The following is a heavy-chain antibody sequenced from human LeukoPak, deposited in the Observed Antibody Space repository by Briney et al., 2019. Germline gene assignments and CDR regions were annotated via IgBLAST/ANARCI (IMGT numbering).Heavy chain of an antibody. CDR2: MNPNSGNT. CDR3: VEGGIAPLNWFDP. Sequence: ASVKVSCKASGYTFTSYDINWVRQATGQGLEWMGWMNPNSGNTGYAQKFQGRVTITRNTSISTAYMELSSLRSEDTAVYYCVEGGIAPLNWFDPWGQGTLVTVSS. V-gene: IGHV1-8*03. CDR1: GYTFTSYD. J-gene: IGHJ5*02. D-gene: IGHD6-13*01.